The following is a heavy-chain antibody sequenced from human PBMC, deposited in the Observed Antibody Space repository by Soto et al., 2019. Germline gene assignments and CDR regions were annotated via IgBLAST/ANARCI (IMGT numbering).Heavy chain of an antibody. V-gene: IGHV4-39*01. J-gene: IGHJ4*02. D-gene: IGHD3-10*01. Sequence: SETLSLTCTVSGGSITGAYYYWGWIRQSPGKGLEYIGSIHYSGRTYYNPSLQGRVTVSVDTSKNQFSLRLVSVTAADTAVYYCARHGSGPYYPIDYWGQRTLVTVSS. CDR1: GGSITGAYYY. CDR3: ARHGSGPYYPIDY. CDR2: IHYSGRT.